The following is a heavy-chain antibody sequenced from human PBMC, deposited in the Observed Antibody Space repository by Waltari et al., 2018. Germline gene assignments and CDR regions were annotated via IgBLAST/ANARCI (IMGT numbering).Heavy chain of an antibody. J-gene: IGHJ4*02. CDR1: GYTFTDYY. V-gene: IGHV1-69-2*01. CDR2: VDPEDGET. D-gene: IGHD1-26*01. Sequence: EVQLVQSGAEVKKPGATVKISCKASGYTFTDYYMHWVQQAPGKGLEWMGRVDPEDGETIYAEKFQVSVTITADTSTDTAYMELSSLTSEDTAVYYCASSVYSGCYYDYWGQGTLVTVSS. CDR3: ASSVYSGCYYDY.